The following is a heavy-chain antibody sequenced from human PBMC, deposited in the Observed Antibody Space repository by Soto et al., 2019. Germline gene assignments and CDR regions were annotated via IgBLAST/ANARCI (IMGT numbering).Heavy chain of an antibody. CDR1: GVSISSSSYC. CDR2: ICHTGST. CDR3: TREWQQLGTPFDY. J-gene: IGHJ4*02. V-gene: IGHV4-39*02. D-gene: IGHD6-13*01. Sequence: QLHLPESGPGLVKPSETLSLTCTVSGVSISSSSYCWGWVRQPPGKGLEWIGSICHTGSTYYSPSLKSRVTISVDSSKSQISLKVNSVTAADTAVHYCTREWQQLGTPFDYWGQGTLVTVSS.